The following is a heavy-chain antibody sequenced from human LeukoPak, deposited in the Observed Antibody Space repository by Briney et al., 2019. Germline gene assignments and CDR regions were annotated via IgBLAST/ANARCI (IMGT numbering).Heavy chain of an antibody. CDR3: ANHPHAAAGNSFDY. D-gene: IGHD2-2*01. Sequence: GGSLRLSCAASGFDFSSYSMNWVRQAPGKGLEWVSAISPWSDYIYYVDSVKGRFTISRDNAKNSLYLQMNSLRAEDTAVYYCANHPHAAAGNSFDYWGQGTLVTVSS. V-gene: IGHV3-21*04. CDR1: GFDFSSYS. J-gene: IGHJ4*02. CDR2: ISPWSDYI.